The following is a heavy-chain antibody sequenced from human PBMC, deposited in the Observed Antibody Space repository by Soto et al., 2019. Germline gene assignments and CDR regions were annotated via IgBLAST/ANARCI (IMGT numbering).Heavy chain of an antibody. V-gene: IGHV1-69*06. CDR1: GGTLSSFINYP. CDR3: ARRDTSGFLRYFDN. D-gene: IGHD3-3*01. J-gene: IGHJ4*03. Sequence: SVKVSCKASGGTLSSFINYPINWVRQAPGQGLEWMGGIVPNVGTVNYAQKFQGRVTVTADKSTGTAYMELSSLRSEDTALYYCARRDTSGFLRYFDNWGQGTLVTVSS. CDR2: IVPNVGTV.